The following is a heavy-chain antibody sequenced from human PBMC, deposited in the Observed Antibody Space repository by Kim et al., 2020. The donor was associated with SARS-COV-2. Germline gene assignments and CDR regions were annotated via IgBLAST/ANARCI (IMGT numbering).Heavy chain of an antibody. J-gene: IGHJ3*02. V-gene: IGHV3-48*03. CDR1: AFTFNSYE. CDR3: ATVAVAASGPALHI. D-gene: IGHD6-19*01. CDR2: ISSGSRTI. Sequence: GGSLRLSCAASAFTFNSYEMNWVRRAPGKGLEWLSYISSGSRTIYYADSVKGRFTISRDDAKNSLHLQMNTLRADDTAVYYCATVAVAASGPALHIWGQGTMVTVSS.